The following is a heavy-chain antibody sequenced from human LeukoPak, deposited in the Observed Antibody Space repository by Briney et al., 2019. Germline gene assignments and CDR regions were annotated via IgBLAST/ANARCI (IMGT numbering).Heavy chain of an antibody. CDR1: GGSISSSSYS. Sequence: SETLSLTCTVSGGSISSSSYSWGWIRQPPGKGLEWIGSIYYSGSTYYNPSLKSRVTISVDTSKNQFSLKLSSVTAADTAVYYCARRAKGHWFDPWGQGTLVTVSS. CDR3: ARRAKGHWFDP. CDR2: IYYSGST. J-gene: IGHJ5*02. V-gene: IGHV4-39*01. D-gene: IGHD1-26*01.